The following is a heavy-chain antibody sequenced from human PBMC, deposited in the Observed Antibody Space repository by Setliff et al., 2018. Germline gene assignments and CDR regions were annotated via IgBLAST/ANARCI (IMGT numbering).Heavy chain of an antibody. CDR1: GGSISSGSYY. V-gene: IGHV4-61*09. D-gene: IGHD5-18*01. CDR3: ASSFGYSYGGYYYYGMDA. CDR2: IYTSGST. J-gene: IGHJ6*02. Sequence: PSETLSLTCTVSGGSISSGSYYWSWIRQPAGKGLEWIGHIYTSGSTNYNPSLKSRVTISVDTSKNQFSLKLSSVTAADTAVYYCASSFGYSYGGYYYYGMDAWGQGTTVTVSS.